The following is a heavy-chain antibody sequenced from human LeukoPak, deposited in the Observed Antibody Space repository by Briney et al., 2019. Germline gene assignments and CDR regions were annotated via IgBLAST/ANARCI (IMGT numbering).Heavy chain of an antibody. CDR2: ISWNSGSI. V-gene: IGHV3-9*01. Sequence: PGGSLRLSCAASGFTFDDYAMHWVRQAPGKGLEWVSGISWNSGSIGYADSVKGRFTISRDNAKNSLCLQMNSLRAEDTAVYYCARDLAVAGITLDVWGQGTTVTVSS. D-gene: IGHD6-19*01. CDR1: GFTFDDYA. J-gene: IGHJ6*02. CDR3: ARDLAVAGITLDV.